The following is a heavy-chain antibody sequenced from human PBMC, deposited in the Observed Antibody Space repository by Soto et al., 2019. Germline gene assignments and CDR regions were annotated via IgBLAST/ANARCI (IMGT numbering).Heavy chain of an antibody. J-gene: IGHJ4*02. CDR2: INSDGSST. CDR1: GFTFSSYW. Sequence: EVQLVESGGGLVQPGGSLRLSCAASGFTFSSYWMNWVRQAPGKGLVWVSRINSDGSSTNYADSVKGRFTISRDNAKNTLYLRMHSLRGEATSVYYCARSVEGDFDYWGQGTLVTVSS. V-gene: IGHV3-74*01. CDR3: ARSVEGDFDY.